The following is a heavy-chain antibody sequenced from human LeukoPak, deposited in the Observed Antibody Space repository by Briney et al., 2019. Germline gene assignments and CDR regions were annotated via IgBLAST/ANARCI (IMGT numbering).Heavy chain of an antibody. CDR2: ISTRGDI. D-gene: IGHD6-25*01. CDR3: AREGGGPRWLDP. V-gene: IGHV4-4*07. CDR1: AGSICNSY. Sequence: SDTLSLTCAVSAGSICNSYCSWARQPPGKGLEFIGYISTRGDINYNPSLRSRVTMSVDTSKNQLSLNLSSVTAADTAVYYCAREGGGPRWLDPWGQGTLVTVSS. J-gene: IGHJ5*02.